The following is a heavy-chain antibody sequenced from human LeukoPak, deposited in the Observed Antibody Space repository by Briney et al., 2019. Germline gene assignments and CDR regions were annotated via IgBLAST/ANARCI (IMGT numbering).Heavy chain of an antibody. D-gene: IGHD3-22*01. CDR2: IYYSGST. CDR3: ASSGYYYRDAFDI. CDR1: GGSISSYY. V-gene: IGHV4-59*01. J-gene: IGHJ3*02. Sequence: SETLSLTCTVSGGSISSYYWSWIRQPPGKGLEWIGYIYYSGSTNYNPSLKSRVTISVDTSKNQFSLKLSSVTAAATAVYYCASSGYYYRDAFDIWGQGTMVTVSS.